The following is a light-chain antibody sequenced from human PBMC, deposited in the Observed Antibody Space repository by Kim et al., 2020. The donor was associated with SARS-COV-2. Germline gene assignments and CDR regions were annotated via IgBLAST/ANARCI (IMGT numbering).Light chain of an antibody. Sequence: QAVVTQEPSLTVSPGGTVTLTCGSSTGAVTSGHYPYWFQQKPGQAPRTLIYDTSNKHSWTPARFSGSLLGGKAALTLSGAQPEDEAEYYCLLSYSGASWVCGGGTQLTVL. V-gene: IGLV7-46*01. CDR1: TGAVTSGHY. CDR3: LLSYSGASWV. J-gene: IGLJ3*02. CDR2: DTS.